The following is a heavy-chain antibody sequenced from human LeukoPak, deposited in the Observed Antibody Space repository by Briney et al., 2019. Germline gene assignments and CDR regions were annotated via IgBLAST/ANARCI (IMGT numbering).Heavy chain of an antibody. V-gene: IGHV4-34*01. CDR3: ARRFEGYYDSSGYYYGGGYFDY. Sequence: PSETLSLTCAVYGGSFSGYYWSWIRQPPGKGLEWIGEINHSGSTNYNPSLKSRVTISVDTSKNQFSLKLSSVTAADTAVYYCARRFEGYYDSSGYYYGGGYFDYWGQGTLVTVSS. D-gene: IGHD3-22*01. CDR2: INHSGST. J-gene: IGHJ4*02. CDR1: GGSFSGYY.